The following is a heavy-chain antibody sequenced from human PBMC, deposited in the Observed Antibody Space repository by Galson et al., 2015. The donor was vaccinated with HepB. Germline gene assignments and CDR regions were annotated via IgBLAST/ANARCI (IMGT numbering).Heavy chain of an antibody. CDR3: ARIRLGYTYGYSFDS. Sequence: PALVKPTQTLTLTCTVSGFSLNNGRMGVSWIRQPPGKALEWLAHFSSNDEKSYSTSLKSRLTISKDTSKNQVVLTMTNMDPVDTARYYCARIRLGYTYGYSFDSWGQGTLVTVSS. D-gene: IGHD5-18*01. V-gene: IGHV2-26*01. J-gene: IGHJ4*02. CDR1: GFSLNNGRMG. CDR2: FSSNDEK.